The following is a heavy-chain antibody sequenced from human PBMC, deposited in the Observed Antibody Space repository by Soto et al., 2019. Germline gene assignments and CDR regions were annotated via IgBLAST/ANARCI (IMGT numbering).Heavy chain of an antibody. Sequence: QVQLVQSGAEVKKPGSSVKVSCKASVGTFSSYTISWVRQAPGQGLEWMGRIIPILGIANYAQKFQGRVTITADKSTSTAYMELSSLRSEDTAVYYCASSGAVVVAAYHYWGQGTLVTVSS. D-gene: IGHD2-15*01. V-gene: IGHV1-69*02. CDR1: VGTFSSYT. CDR3: ASSGAVVVAAYHY. J-gene: IGHJ4*02. CDR2: IIPILGIA.